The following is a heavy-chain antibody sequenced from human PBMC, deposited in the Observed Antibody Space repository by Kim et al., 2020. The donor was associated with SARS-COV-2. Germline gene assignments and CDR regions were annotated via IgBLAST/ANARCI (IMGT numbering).Heavy chain of an antibody. V-gene: IGHV7-4-1*02. D-gene: IGHD3-10*01. Sequence: YAQGFTGRFVFSLDTSVSTAYLQISSLKAEDTAVYYCATPMVRGHDAFDIWGQGTMVTVSS. J-gene: IGHJ3*02. CDR3: ATPMVRGHDAFDI.